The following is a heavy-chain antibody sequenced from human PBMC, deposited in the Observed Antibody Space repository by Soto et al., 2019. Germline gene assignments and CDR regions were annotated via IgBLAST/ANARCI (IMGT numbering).Heavy chain of an antibody. J-gene: IGHJ4*02. D-gene: IGHD3-3*01. CDR3: ARGTGFWSGYPFFDY. Sequence: PSETLSLTCTVSGGSISSYYWSWIRQPPGKGLEWIGYIYYSGSTNYNPSLKSRVTISVDTSKNQFSLKLSSVTAADTAVYYCARGTGFWSGYPFFDYWGQGTLVTVSS. V-gene: IGHV4-59*01. CDR1: GGSISSYY. CDR2: IYYSGST.